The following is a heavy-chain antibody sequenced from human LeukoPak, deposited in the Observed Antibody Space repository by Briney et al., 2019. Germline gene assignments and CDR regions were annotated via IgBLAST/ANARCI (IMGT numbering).Heavy chain of an antibody. D-gene: IGHD2-21*02. J-gene: IGHJ4*02. V-gene: IGHV1-2*02. Sequence: ASEKVSCKASGYTFTGYYMHWVRQAPGQGLEWMGWINPNSGGTNYAQKFQGRVTMTRDTSISTAYMELSRLRSDDTAVYYCARSRLLSLYFDYWGQGTLVTVSS. CDR3: ARSRLLSLYFDY. CDR1: GYTFTGYY. CDR2: INPNSGGT.